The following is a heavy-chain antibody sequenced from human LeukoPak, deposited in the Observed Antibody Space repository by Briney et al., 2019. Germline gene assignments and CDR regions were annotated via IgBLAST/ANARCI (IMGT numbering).Heavy chain of an antibody. Sequence: PSETLSLTCTVSGGSISSYYWSWIRQPPGKGLEWFGYIYYSGSTNYNPSLKSRVTISVDSSKNQFSLKLSSVTAADTAVYYCARHLPITGTRLYYFDYWGQGTLVTVSS. D-gene: IGHD1-20*01. CDR1: GGSISSYY. CDR3: ARHLPITGTRLYYFDY. V-gene: IGHV4-59*01. CDR2: IYYSGST. J-gene: IGHJ4*02.